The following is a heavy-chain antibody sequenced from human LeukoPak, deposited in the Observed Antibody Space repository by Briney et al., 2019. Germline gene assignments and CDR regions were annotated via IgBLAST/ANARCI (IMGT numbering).Heavy chain of an antibody. V-gene: IGHV1-2*02. Sequence: ASVKVSCKASGYTFTGYYMHWVRQAPGQGLEWMGWINPNSGGTNYAQKFQGRVTMTRDTSISTAYMELSRLRSDDTAVYYCARVPVYGDVPDYWGQGTLVTVSS. CDR3: ARVPVYGDVPDY. J-gene: IGHJ4*02. D-gene: IGHD4-17*01. CDR2: INPNSGGT. CDR1: GYTFTGYY.